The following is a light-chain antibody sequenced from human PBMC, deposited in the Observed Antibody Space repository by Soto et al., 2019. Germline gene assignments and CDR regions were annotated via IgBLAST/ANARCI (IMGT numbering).Light chain of an antibody. CDR3: MQSIQLPQLT. Sequence: DLVLTQTPLSLSVTPGQPASISCKSSQTLLHSDGRTYLYWYLQKPGQSPQLLIYKVSNRFSGVPDRYSGRGSGTDFTLKITRVEAEDVGVYYCMQSIQLPQLTFGGGTKVEI. CDR2: KVS. V-gene: IGKV2D-29*02. CDR1: QTLLHSDGRTY. J-gene: IGKJ4*01.